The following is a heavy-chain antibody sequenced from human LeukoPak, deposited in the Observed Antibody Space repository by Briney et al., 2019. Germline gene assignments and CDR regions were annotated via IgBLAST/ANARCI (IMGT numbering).Heavy chain of an antibody. Sequence: ASVKVSCKASGYTCTSYSMHWVRQAPGQGLEWMGIINPSGGSTSYAQKFQGRVTMTRDTSTSTVYLELSSLRSEYTAVYYCARHSHMDVWGTGTTVTVSS. J-gene: IGHJ6*04. V-gene: IGHV1-46*01. CDR3: ARHSHMDV. CDR2: INPSGGST. D-gene: IGHD2-21*01. CDR1: GYTCTSYS.